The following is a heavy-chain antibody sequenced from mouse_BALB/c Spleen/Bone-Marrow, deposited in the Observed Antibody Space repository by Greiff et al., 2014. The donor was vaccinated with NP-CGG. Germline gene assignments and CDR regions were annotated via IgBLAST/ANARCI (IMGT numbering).Heavy chain of an antibody. Sequence: VQLKESGGGLVQPGGSLRLSCATSGFTFTDYYMSWVRQPPGKALEWLGFIRNKANGYTTEYSASVKGRFTISRDNSQSILYLQMDTLRAEDSATYYCARDEKVRIYWYFDVWGAGTTVTVSS. CDR2: IRNKANGYTT. CDR3: ARDEKVRIYWYFDV. D-gene: IGHD2-14*01. V-gene: IGHV7-3*02. J-gene: IGHJ1*01. CDR1: GFTFTDYY.